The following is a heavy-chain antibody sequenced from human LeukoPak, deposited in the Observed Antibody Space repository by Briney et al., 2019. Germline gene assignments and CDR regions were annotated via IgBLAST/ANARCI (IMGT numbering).Heavy chain of an antibody. CDR1: GFTFSSYS. D-gene: IGHD2-2*01. V-gene: IGHV3-21*01. CDR3: ARHGSLYCSSTSCYPPDY. Sequence: GGSLRLSCAASGFTFSSYSMNWVRQAPGKGLEWVSSISSSSSYIYYADSVKGRFTISRDNAKNPLYLQMNSLRAEDTAVYYCARHGSLYCSSTSCYPPDYWGQGTLVTVSS. J-gene: IGHJ4*02. CDR2: ISSSSSYI.